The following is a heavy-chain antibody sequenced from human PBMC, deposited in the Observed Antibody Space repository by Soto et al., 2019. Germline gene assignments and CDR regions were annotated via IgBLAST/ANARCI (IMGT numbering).Heavy chain of an antibody. J-gene: IGHJ5*02. V-gene: IGHV3-66*01. CDR1: GFTVISNY. CDR2: IYSAGST. Sequence: GGSLRLSCAASGFTVISNYMTWVRQAPGKGLEWVSLIYSAGSTYSADSVKGRFTISRDNAKNTLYLQMNSLRAEDTAVYYCARARAIAAAGISWFDPWGQGTLVTVSS. D-gene: IGHD6-13*01. CDR3: ARARAIAAAGISWFDP.